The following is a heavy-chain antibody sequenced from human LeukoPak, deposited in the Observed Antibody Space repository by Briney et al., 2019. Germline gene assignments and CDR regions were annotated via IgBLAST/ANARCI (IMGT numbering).Heavy chain of an antibody. V-gene: IGHV3-21*04. D-gene: IGHD6-19*01. CDR2: ISGISTYI. J-gene: IGHJ4*02. CDR3: AKGPWLAYPYYFDY. CDR1: GFSFSSFG. Sequence: GGSLRLSCAASGFSFSSFGMNWVRQAPGKGLEWVSSISGISTYIYYADSVKGRFTISRDNSKNTLYLQMNSLRAEDTAVYYCAKGPWLAYPYYFDYWGQGTLVTVSS.